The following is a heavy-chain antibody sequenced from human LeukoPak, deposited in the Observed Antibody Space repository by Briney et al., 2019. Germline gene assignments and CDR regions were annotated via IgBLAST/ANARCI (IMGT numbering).Heavy chain of an antibody. CDR3: ATAVLLWFGELSAY. D-gene: IGHD3-10*01. J-gene: IGHJ4*02. V-gene: IGHV1-24*01. CDR2: FDPEDGET. Sequence: ASVKVSCKVSGYTLTELSMHWVRQAPGKGLEWMGGFDPEDGETIYAQKFQGRVTMTEDTSTDTAYMELSSLRSEDTAVYYCATAVLLWFGELSAYWGQGTLVTVSS. CDR1: GYTLTELS.